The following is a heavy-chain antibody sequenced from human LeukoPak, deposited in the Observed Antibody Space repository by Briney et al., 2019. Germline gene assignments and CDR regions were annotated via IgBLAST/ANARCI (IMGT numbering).Heavy chain of an antibody. CDR3: ARQRGSVGAFEI. D-gene: IGHD3-10*01. J-gene: IGHJ3*02. CDR1: GGSVSSYY. V-gene: IGHV4-59*02. CDR2: IHYSGST. Sequence: SETLSLTCTVSGGSVSSYYWSWIRQPPGKGLEWIAYIHYSGSTNYNPSLRSRVTISVDTSKNQFSLKVTSVTAADTAVFYCARQRGSVGAFEIWGRGTMVTVSS.